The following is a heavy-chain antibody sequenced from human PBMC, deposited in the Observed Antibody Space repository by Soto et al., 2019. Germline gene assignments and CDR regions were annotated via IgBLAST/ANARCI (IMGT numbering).Heavy chain of an antibody. CDR1: CGSISSYY. V-gene: IGHV4-59*08. J-gene: IGHJ4*02. D-gene: IGHD3-10*01. CDR2: IYYSGST. CDR3: ARHNYGSGSTYFDY. Sequence: SETLSLTCTVSCGSISSYYWSWIRQPPGKGLEWIGYIYYSGSTNYNPSLKSRDTISVDTSKNQFSLKLNFMTAADTAVYYCARHNYGSGSTYFDYWGQGTLVTVSS.